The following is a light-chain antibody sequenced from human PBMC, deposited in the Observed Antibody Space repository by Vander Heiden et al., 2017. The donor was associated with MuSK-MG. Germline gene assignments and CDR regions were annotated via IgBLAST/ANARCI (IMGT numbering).Light chain of an antibody. Sequence: QSVLTQPPSVSGAPGQRVTIPCTGSSSNIGAGFDVHWYQQLPGTAPKLLIYTNNNRPSGVPDRFSGSKSGTSASLAITGLQAEDEADYYCQSYDSSLSGSVFGGGTQLTVL. J-gene: IGLJ2*01. CDR2: TNN. V-gene: IGLV1-40*01. CDR1: SSNIGAGFD. CDR3: QSYDSSLSGSV.